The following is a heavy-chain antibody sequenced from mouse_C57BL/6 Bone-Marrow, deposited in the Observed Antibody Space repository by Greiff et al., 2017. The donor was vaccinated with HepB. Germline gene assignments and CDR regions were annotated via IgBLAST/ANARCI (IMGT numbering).Heavy chain of an antibody. J-gene: IGHJ4*01. Sequence: EVQLVESGGGLVQPGGSLKLSCAASGFTFSDYGMAWVRQAPRNGPEWVAFISNLAYSIYYADTVTGRFTISRENAKNTLYLEMSSLRSKDTAMYYCARHGPNLDAMDYWGQGTSVTVSS. V-gene: IGHV5-15*01. CDR1: GFTFSDYG. D-gene: IGHD4-1*02. CDR3: ARHGPNLDAMDY. CDR2: ISNLAYSI.